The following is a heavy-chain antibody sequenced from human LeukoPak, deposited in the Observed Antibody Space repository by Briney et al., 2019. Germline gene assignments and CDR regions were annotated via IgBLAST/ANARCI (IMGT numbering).Heavy chain of an antibody. V-gene: IGHV3-23*01. J-gene: IGHJ4*02. Sequence: GWSLRLSCTASGFTFGDYAMSWVRQAPGKGLEWVSTISGSGGSTYYADSVKGRFTISRDNSKNTLYLQMNSLRGEDTAVYYCAKGNSGYYVYWGQGTLVSVSS. CDR3: AKGNSGYYVY. CDR2: ISGSGGST. D-gene: IGHD5-12*01. CDR1: GFTFGDYA.